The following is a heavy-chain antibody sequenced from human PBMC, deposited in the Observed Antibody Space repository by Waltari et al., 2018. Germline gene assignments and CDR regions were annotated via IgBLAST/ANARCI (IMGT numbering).Heavy chain of an antibody. CDR1: GGSTSGFY. CDR3: ARGGGGDWAWFDP. D-gene: IGHD2-21*02. J-gene: IGHJ5*02. V-gene: IGHV4-59*01. CDR2: IYSPGST. Sequence: QVQLQESGPSLLKPWETLSPICTVSGGSTSGFYWRCVRQPPGKGLDWIGYIYSPGSTNFNPSLKSRVTMSVATSKNQVSLQLSSVTAADTAFYYCARGGGGDWAWFDPWGQGTLVTVSS.